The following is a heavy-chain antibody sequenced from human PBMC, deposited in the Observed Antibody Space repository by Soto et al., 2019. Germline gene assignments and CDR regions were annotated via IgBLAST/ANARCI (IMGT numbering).Heavy chain of an antibody. Sequence: GASVKVSCKTSGYPFATYVISWVRQAPGQGLEWMGWISPYNGNTKYAENFRGRATMTTDTSTSTAYMELRSLRSDDTGVYYCAREKTRSGFDPWGQGTLVTVSS. CDR3: AREKTRSGFDP. CDR2: ISPYNGNT. V-gene: IGHV1-18*04. CDR1: GYPFATYV. J-gene: IGHJ5*02. D-gene: IGHD3-3*01.